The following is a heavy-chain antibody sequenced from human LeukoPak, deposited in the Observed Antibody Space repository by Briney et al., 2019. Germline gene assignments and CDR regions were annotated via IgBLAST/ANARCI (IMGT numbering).Heavy chain of an antibody. V-gene: IGHV3-48*04. J-gene: IGHJ4*02. CDR3: ARDQASVAGSADY. Sequence: GGSLRLSCAAPGFTFSIYTMSWVRQAPGKGLEWISYISGSGSTIYYADSVKGRFTISRDNPKNSLYLQMNSLRAEDTGIYYCARDQASVAGSADYWGQGTLVTVSS. D-gene: IGHD6-19*01. CDR2: ISGSGSTI. CDR1: GFTFSIYT.